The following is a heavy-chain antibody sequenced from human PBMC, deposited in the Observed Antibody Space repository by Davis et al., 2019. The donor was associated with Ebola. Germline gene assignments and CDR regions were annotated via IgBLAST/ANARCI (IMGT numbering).Heavy chain of an antibody. CDR3: ARRGIVVVTAKDAFDI. Sequence: ASVKVSCKASGYTFTSYAMNWVRQAPGQGLEWMGWINTNTGNPTYAQGFTGRFVFSLDTSVSTAYLQISSLKAEDTAVYYCARRGIVVVTAKDAFDIWGQGTMVTVSS. CDR2: INTNTGNP. V-gene: IGHV7-4-1*02. CDR1: GYTFTSYA. D-gene: IGHD2-21*02. J-gene: IGHJ3*02.